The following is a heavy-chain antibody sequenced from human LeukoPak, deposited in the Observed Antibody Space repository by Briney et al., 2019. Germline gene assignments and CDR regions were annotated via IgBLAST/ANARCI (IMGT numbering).Heavy chain of an antibody. CDR1: GFTFSSYA. D-gene: IGHD4-23*01. J-gene: IGHJ4*02. Sequence: GGSLRLSCAASGFTFSSYAMSWVRQAPGKGLVWASRINSDGSTTTYADSVKGRFTISRDNAKNSLYLQMNSLRAEDTAVYYCARDKDYGDKRLLDYWGQGTLVTVSS. V-gene: IGHV3-74*01. CDR2: INSDGSTT. CDR3: ARDKDYGDKRLLDY.